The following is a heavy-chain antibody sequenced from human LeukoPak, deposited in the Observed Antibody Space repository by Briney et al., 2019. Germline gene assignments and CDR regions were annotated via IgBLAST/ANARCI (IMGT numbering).Heavy chain of an antibody. CDR2: IYSGGST. V-gene: IGHV3-53*01. J-gene: IGHJ3*02. Sequence: GGSLRLSCAASGFTVSSNYMSWVRQAPGKGLEWVSVIYSGGSTYYADSVKGRFTISRDNSKNTLYLQMNSLRAEDTAVYYCAKLVVVLIDAFDIWGQGTMVTVSS. CDR1: GFTVSSNY. D-gene: IGHD2-8*01. CDR3: AKLVVVLIDAFDI.